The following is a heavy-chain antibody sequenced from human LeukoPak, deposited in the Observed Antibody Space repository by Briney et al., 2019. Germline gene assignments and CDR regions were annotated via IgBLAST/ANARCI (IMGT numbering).Heavy chain of an antibody. Sequence: GESLKISCRGSGYSFSTYWVGWVRQMPGKGLEWMGIMYPGNSDTRYSPSFQGQFTISADKSISTAYLQWSSLKASDTAMYYCARRDGYNMGAFDIWGQGTMVTVSS. CDR1: GYSFSTYW. CDR3: ARRDGYNMGAFDI. J-gene: IGHJ3*02. V-gene: IGHV5-51*01. D-gene: IGHD5-24*01. CDR2: MYPGNSDT.